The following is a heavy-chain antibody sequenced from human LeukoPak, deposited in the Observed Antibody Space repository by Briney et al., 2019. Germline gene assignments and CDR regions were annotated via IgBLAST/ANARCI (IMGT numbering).Heavy chain of an antibody. Sequence: GGSLRLSCAASGFTFSTYSMHWVRQAPGKGLEWVSSISRDSTSIFYADSVKGRFTISRDNAKNSLYLQMSSLTAADTAVYYCAKDRSIGTYYTFDHWGQGTLVTVSS. CDR2: ISRDSTSI. CDR3: AKDRSIGTYYTFDH. J-gene: IGHJ4*02. CDR1: GFTFSTYS. D-gene: IGHD1-26*01. V-gene: IGHV3-21*04.